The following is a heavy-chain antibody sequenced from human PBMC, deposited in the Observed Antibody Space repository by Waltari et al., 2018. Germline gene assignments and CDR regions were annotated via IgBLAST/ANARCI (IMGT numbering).Heavy chain of an antibody. CDR2: IYTSGST. CDR1: GGSISSYY. D-gene: IGHD3-3*01. J-gene: IGHJ4*02. CDR3: ARDADDFWSGYYTRYFDY. V-gene: IGHV4-4*07. Sequence: QVQLQESGPGLVKPSETLSLTCTVSGGSISSYYWSWILQPAGQGLEWIGRIYTSGSTNYNPSLKSRVTMSVDTSKNQFSLKLSSVTAADTAVYYCARDADDFWSGYYTRYFDYWGQGTLVTVSS.